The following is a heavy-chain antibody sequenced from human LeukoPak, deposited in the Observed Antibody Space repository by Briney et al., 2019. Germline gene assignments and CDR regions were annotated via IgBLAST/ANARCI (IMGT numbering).Heavy chain of an antibody. D-gene: IGHD1-1*01. V-gene: IGHV3-53*01. CDR1: GFTVTRNF. CDR2: IYSDGNT. Sequence: GGSLRLSCAASGFTVTRNFMSWVRQAPGKGLEWVSVIYSDGNTYYADSVKGRFTVSRDTSKNTMSLQMNSLRGEDTAVYYCARGGSDDWKRFDSWGQGILVTVSP. CDR3: ARGGSDDWKRFDS. J-gene: IGHJ4*02.